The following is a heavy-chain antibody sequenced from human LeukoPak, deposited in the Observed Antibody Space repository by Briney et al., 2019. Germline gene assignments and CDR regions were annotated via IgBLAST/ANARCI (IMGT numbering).Heavy chain of an antibody. J-gene: IGHJ4*02. CDR3: ASGSSGYDFDY. CDR1: GGTFSSYA. V-gene: IGHV1-69*13. CDR2: IIPIFGTA. Sequence: GASVKVSCKASGGTFSSYAISWVRQAPGQGLEWMGGIIPIFGTANYAQKFQGRVTITADGSTSTAYMELSSLRSEDTAVYYCASGSSGYDFDYWGQGTLVTVSS. D-gene: IGHD3-22*01.